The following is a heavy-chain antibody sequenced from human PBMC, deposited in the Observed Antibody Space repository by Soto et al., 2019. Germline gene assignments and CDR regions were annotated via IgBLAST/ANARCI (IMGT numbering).Heavy chain of an antibody. Sequence: ASVKVSCKASGYTFTSYGISWVRQAPGQGLEWMGWISAYNGNTNYAQKLQGRVTMTTDTSTSTAYMELRSLRSDDTAVYYCARGEVTMVRGVINLNWFDPWGQGTLVTVSS. V-gene: IGHV1-18*01. CDR1: GYTFTSYG. CDR2: ISAYNGNT. D-gene: IGHD3-10*01. CDR3: ARGEVTMVRGVINLNWFDP. J-gene: IGHJ5*02.